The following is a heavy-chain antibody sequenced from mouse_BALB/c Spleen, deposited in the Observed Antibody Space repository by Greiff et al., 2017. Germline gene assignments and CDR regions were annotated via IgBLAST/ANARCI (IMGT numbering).Heavy chain of an antibody. CDR2: ISSGSSTI. J-gene: IGHJ4*01. CDR1: GFTFSSFG. D-gene: IGHD2-1*01. Sequence: EVKLMESGGGLVQPGGSRKLSCAASGFTFSSFGMHWVRQAPEKGLEWVAYISSGSSTIYYADTVKGRFTISRDNPKNTLFLQMTSLRSEDTAMYYCARSRGNYDYYAMDDWGQGTSVTVSS. V-gene: IGHV5-17*02. CDR3: ARSRGNYDYYAMDD.